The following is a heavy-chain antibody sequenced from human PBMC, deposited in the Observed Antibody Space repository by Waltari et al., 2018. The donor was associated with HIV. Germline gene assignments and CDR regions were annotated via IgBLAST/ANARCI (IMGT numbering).Heavy chain of an antibody. V-gene: IGHV1-2*02. CDR2: INLKTGGT. CDR3: ARDGDVGSTDY. Sequence: QVQLVQSGAEVKKPGASVKVSCKASGYTFTDYYIHWVRRAPGQGLEGMGWINLKTGGTNYEQTFQGRVSMTRASSINTAFMELYRLRFDDTAIYYCARDGDVGSTDYWGQGTLVTVSS. J-gene: IGHJ4*02. CDR1: GYTFTDYY. D-gene: IGHD1-26*01.